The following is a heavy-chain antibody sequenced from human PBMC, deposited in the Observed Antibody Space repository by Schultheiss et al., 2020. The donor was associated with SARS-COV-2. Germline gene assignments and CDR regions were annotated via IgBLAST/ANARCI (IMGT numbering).Heavy chain of an antibody. CDR3: ARAIAPAPAFDI. Sequence: GGSLRLSCAASGFTFSDYYMSWIRQAPGKGLEWVSYISSSGSTIYYADCVKGRFTISRDNAKNSLYLQMNSLRAEDTAVYYCARAIAPAPAFDIWGQGTMVTVSS. CDR2: ISSSGSTI. J-gene: IGHJ3*02. V-gene: IGHV3-11*04. D-gene: IGHD2/OR15-2a*01. CDR1: GFTFSDYY.